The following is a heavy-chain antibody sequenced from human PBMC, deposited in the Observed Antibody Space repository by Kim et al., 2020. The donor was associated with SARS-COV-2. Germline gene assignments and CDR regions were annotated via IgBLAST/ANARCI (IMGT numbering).Heavy chain of an antibody. D-gene: IGHD1-26*01. Sequence: GGSLRLSCAASGFTFSSYAMSWVRQTPGKGLEWVSTISSDDSTFNADSVKGRFAISRDDSKNTLYLQMNSLRAEDTAIYYCAKGRSGSPPAALNYWGQGTLVTVSS. CDR1: GFTFSSYA. CDR2: ISSDDST. J-gene: IGHJ4*02. CDR3: AKGRSGSPPAALNY. V-gene: IGHV3-23*01.